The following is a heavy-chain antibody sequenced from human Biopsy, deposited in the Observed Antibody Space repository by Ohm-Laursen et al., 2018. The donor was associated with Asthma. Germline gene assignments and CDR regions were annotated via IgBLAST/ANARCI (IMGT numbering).Heavy chain of an antibody. D-gene: IGHD7-27*01. CDR1: AYTFIGYH. CDR3: ARVQKSPGDRWFDP. CDR2: INPNGGAT. Sequence: SVKVSCKASAYTFIGYHLHWVRQAPGEGLEWMGRINPNGGATIYAQKFQGRVTMTRDTSISTAYVELSRLTSDDTAVYYCARVQKSPGDRWFDPWGQGTLVTVSS. V-gene: IGHV1-2*06. J-gene: IGHJ5*02.